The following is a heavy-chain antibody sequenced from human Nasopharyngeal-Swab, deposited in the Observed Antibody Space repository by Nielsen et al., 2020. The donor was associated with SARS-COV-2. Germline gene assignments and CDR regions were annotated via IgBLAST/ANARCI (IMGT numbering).Heavy chain of an antibody. V-gene: IGHV3-66*01. CDR3: TIDFDNPAGY. CDR2: IHNDGNT. D-gene: IGHD3-22*01. CDR1: GFIVSSTY. Sequence: GESLKISCAASGFIVSSTYMSWVRQAPRKGLEWLSVIHNDGNTYYGDSVKGKFTISRDNSKNTLYLQMDSLRAEDTAVYYCTIDFDNPAGYWGQGTLVTVSS. J-gene: IGHJ4*02.